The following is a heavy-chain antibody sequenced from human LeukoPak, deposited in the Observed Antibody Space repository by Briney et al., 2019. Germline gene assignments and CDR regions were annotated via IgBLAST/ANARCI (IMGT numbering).Heavy chain of an antibody. CDR2: IWDDGSNK. CDR1: GFTFSSYG. J-gene: IGHJ4*02. D-gene: IGHD2-15*01. Sequence: PGGSLRLSCAASGFTFSSYGMHWVRQAPGKGLEWVAVIWDDGSNKYYADSVKGRFTISRDNSKNTLYVQMNSLRAEDTAVYYCAKDAGYCSGGTCYGEGYFDYWGQGTLVTVSS. V-gene: IGHV3-33*06. CDR3: AKDAGYCSGGTCYGEGYFDY.